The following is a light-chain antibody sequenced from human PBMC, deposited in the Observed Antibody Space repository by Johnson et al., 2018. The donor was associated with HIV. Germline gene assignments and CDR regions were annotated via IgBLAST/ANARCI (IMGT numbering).Light chain of an antibody. Sequence: QSVLTQPPSVSAAPGQKVTISCSGSSSNIGNNYVSWYQQLPRGAPKLLIYENNKRPSGIPDRFSASKSGTSATLGITGLQTGDEADYYCGTWDSSLSAFYVFGTGTKITVL. V-gene: IGLV1-51*02. CDR1: SSNIGNNY. CDR2: ENN. J-gene: IGLJ1*01. CDR3: GTWDSSLSAFYV.